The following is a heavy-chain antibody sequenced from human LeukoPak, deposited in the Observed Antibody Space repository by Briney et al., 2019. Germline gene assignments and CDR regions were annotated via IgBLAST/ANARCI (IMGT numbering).Heavy chain of an antibody. CDR3: ARDLGANYYDSSGYLYNWFDP. J-gene: IGHJ5*02. CDR1: GGSISSSSYY. CDR2: NYYSGST. Sequence: SETLSLTCTVSGGSISSSSYYWGWIRQPPGKGLEWIGSNYYSGSTYYNPSLKSRVTISVDTAKNQFSLKLSSVTAADTAEYYCARDLGANYYDSSGYLYNWFDPWGQGALVTVSS. D-gene: IGHD3-22*01. V-gene: IGHV4-39*07.